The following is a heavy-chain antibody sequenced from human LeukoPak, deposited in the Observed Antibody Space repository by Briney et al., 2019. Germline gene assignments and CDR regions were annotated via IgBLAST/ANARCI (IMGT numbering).Heavy chain of an antibody. J-gene: IGHJ4*02. Sequence: GGSLRLSCAASGFPFSSHWMSWVRQAPGKGLEWVANIKQDGSEKYYVDSVKGRFTISRDNAKNSLYLQMNSLRAEDTAVYYRARLIVGAIKNWGQGTLVTVSS. D-gene: IGHD1-26*01. V-gene: IGHV3-7*01. CDR3: ARLIVGAIKN. CDR1: GFPFSSHW. CDR2: IKQDGSEK.